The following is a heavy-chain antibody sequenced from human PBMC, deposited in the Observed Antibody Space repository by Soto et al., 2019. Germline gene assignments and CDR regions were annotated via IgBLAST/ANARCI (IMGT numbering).Heavy chain of an antibody. Sequence: GGSLRLYFAASGFTFSSYAMHWVRQAPGKGLEWVAVISYDGSNKYYADSVKVRFTISRDNSKNTLYLQMNSLRAEDTAVYYCASPYDSSGYYLFDYWGQGTLVTVSS. J-gene: IGHJ4*02. CDR3: ASPYDSSGYYLFDY. V-gene: IGHV3-30-3*01. CDR2: ISYDGSNK. CDR1: GFTFSSYA. D-gene: IGHD3-22*01.